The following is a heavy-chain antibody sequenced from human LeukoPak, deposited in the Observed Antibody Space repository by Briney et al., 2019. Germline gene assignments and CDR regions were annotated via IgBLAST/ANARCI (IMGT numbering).Heavy chain of an antibody. CDR2: MSYSGST. CDR1: GGSLSSSTYY. Sequence: PSETLSLTCTVSGGSLSSSTYYGGWIRQPPGKGLEWIGSMSYSGSTYYNPSLNSRVTIFVYTSKNQYSLKLTSVTAADTAMYYCARHPPGTYNYSFDAFDNWGQGTMVTVSS. CDR3: ARHPPGTYNYSFDAFDN. V-gene: IGHV4-39*01. D-gene: IGHD5-24*01. J-gene: IGHJ3*02.